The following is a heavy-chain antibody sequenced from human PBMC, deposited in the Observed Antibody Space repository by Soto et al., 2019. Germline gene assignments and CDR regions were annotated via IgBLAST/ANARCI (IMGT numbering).Heavy chain of an antibody. Sequence: SETLSLTCTVSGGSISSSSYYWGWIRQPPGKGLEWIGSIYYSGSTYYNPSLKSRVTISVDTSKNQFSLKLSSVTAADTAVYYCARLGGPTVTTPRYYYYYYMDVWGKGTTVTVSS. CDR1: GGSISSSSYY. V-gene: IGHV4-39*01. CDR3: ARLGGPTVTTPRYYYYYYMDV. D-gene: IGHD4-4*01. J-gene: IGHJ6*03. CDR2: IYYSGST.